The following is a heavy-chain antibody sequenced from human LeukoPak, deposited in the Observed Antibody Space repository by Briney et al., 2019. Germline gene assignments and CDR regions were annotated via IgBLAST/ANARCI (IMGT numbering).Heavy chain of an antibody. CDR1: GFIFSSYA. J-gene: IGHJ4*02. V-gene: IGHV3-23*01. Sequence: PGGSLRLSCAAPGFIFSSYAMSWVRQAPGKGLEWVSAISGSGGSTYCADSVKGRFTISRDNSKNTLYLQMNSLRAEDTAVYYCAKMMDYYDSSGLDHWGQGTLVTV. CDR2: ISGSGGST. CDR3: AKMMDYYDSSGLDH. D-gene: IGHD3-22*01.